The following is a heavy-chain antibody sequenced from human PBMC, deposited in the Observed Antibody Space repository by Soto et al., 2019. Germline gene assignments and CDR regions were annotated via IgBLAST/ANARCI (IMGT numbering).Heavy chain of an antibody. CDR1: GYTFTSYA. V-gene: IGHV1-3*05. Sequence: QVQLVQSGAEEKKPGASVKVSCKASGYTFTSYAMHWVRQAPGQRLEWMGWINAGNGNTKYSQKFQGRVTITRDTSASTAFMELSSLRSEDTAVYYCARGIAPYYFDYWGQGTLVTVSS. J-gene: IGHJ4*02. CDR3: ARGIAPYYFDY. D-gene: IGHD6-13*01. CDR2: INAGNGNT.